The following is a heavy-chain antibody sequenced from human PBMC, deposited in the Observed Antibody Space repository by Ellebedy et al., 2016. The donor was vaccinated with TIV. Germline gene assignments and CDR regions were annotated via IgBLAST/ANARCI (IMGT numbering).Heavy chain of an antibody. Sequence: AASVKVSCKASGGTFSSYAISWVRQAPGQGLEWMGRIIPILGIANYAQKFQGRVTITADKSTSTAYMELSSLRSEDTAVYYCASLYCSSTSCYGWGQGTMVTVSS. CDR2: IIPILGIA. J-gene: IGHJ3*01. V-gene: IGHV1-69*04. CDR3: ASLYCSSTSCYG. D-gene: IGHD2-2*01. CDR1: GGTFSSYA.